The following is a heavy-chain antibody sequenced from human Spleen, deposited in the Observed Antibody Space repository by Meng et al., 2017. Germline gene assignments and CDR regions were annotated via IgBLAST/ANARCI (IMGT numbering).Heavy chain of an antibody. CDR3: ARVTTMVRGRVGPYYHYFGMDV. D-gene: IGHD3-10*01. CDR1: GFTFDDYA. V-gene: IGHV3-9*01. J-gene: IGHJ6*02. Sequence: LSLTCAASGFTFDDYATHWVRQAPGKGLEWVSDISWNGAIIAYADSVKGRFTISRDNAKNSLYLQMNSMRAEDTAVYYCARVTTMVRGRVGPYYHYFGMDVWGQGTTVTVSS. CDR2: ISWNGAII.